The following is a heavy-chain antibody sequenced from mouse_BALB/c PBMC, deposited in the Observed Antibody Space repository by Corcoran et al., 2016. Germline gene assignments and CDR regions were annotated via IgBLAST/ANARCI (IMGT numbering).Heavy chain of an antibody. Sequence: QIQLVQSGPELKKPGETVKISCKASGYTFTNYGMNWVKQAPGKGLKWMGWINTYTGEPTYADDFKGRFAFSLKTSASTAYLQINNLKNEDTATNFCARAPYAMDYWGQGTSVTVSS. CDR3: ARAPYAMDY. CDR2: INTYTGEP. CDR1: GYTFTNYG. J-gene: IGHJ4*01. V-gene: IGHV9-3-1*01.